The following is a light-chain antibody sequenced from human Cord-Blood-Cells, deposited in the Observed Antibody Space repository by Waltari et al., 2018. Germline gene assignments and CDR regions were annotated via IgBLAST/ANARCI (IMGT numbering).Light chain of an antibody. CDR3: QQYGSSPYS. J-gene: IGKJ2*03. CDR1: QSVSSSY. CDR2: GAS. Sequence: EIVLTQSPGTLSLSPGERATLSCRASQSVSSSYLAWYQQKPGQAPRLLIYGASSRATGIPDRFSCSGSGTDFTLTNSRLEPEDFAVYYCQQYGSSPYSFGQGTKLEIK. V-gene: IGKV3-20*01.